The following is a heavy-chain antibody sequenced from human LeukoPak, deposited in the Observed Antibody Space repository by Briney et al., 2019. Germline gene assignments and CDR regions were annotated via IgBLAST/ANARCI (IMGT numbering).Heavy chain of an antibody. CDR2: ISYDGSNK. D-gene: IGHD3-22*01. CDR3: ARGWPYYYDSSGYMDY. J-gene: IGHJ4*02. V-gene: IGHV3-30-3*01. Sequence: GGSLRLSCAASGFTFSSYAMHWVRQAPGKGLEWVAVISYDGSNKYYADSVKGRFTISRDNSKNTLYLQMNSLRAEDTAVYYCARGWPYYYDSSGYMDYWGQGTLVTVSS. CDR1: GFTFSSYA.